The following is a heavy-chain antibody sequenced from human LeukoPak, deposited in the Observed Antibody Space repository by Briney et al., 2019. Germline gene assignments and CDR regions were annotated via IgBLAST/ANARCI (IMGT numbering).Heavy chain of an antibody. Sequence: ETLSLTCSVSGGSISSSSYYWGWIRQPPGKGLEWVSSISSSSSYIYYADSVKGRFTISRDNAKNSLYLQMHSLRAEDTAVYYCARDLMGWDLHYFDYWGQGTLVTVSS. J-gene: IGHJ4*02. V-gene: IGHV3-21*01. CDR1: GGSISSSS. CDR2: ISSSSSYI. CDR3: ARDLMGWDLHYFDY. D-gene: IGHD1-26*01.